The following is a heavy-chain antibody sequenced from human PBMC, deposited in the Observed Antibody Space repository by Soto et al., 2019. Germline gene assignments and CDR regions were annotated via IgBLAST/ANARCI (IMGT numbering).Heavy chain of an antibody. D-gene: IGHD3-9*01. Sequence: SQTLSLTCTVSGGSISSGDYYWSWIRQPPGKGLEWIGYIYYSGSTYYNRSLKSRVTISVDTSKNQFSLKLSSVTAADTAVYYCARGDMKDDIVTGPVDYWGQGTLVTVSS. CDR3: ARGDMKDDIVTGPVDY. J-gene: IGHJ4*02. CDR1: GGSISSGDYY. CDR2: IYYSGST. V-gene: IGHV4-30-4*01.